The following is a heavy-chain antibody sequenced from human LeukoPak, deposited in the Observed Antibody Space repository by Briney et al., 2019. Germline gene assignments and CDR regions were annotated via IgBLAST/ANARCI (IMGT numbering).Heavy chain of an antibody. CDR1: GGSFSSYY. CDR2: INHSGST. D-gene: IGHD3-10*01. V-gene: IGHV4-34*01. J-gene: IGHJ5*02. CDR3: ASSITMVRGVKEDWFDP. Sequence: SETLSLTCAVYGGSFSSYYWSWIRQPPGKGLEWIGEINHSGSTNYNPSLKSRVTISVDTSKNQFSLKLSSVTAADTAVYYCASSITMVRGVKEDWFDPWGQGTLVTVSS.